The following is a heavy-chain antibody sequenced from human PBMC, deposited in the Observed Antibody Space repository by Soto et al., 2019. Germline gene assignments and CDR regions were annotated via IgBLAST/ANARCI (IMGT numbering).Heavy chain of an antibody. CDR1: GGSISSGDYY. CDR3: ARDPRRSMDWPKPHYYYGMDV. Sequence: TSETLSLTCTVSGGSISSGDYYWSWVRQHPGKGLEWIGYIYYSGSTYYNPSLKSRVTISVDTSKNQFSLKLNSVTAADTAVYYCARDPRRSMDWPKPHYYYGMDVWGQGTTVTVSS. CDR2: IYYSGST. V-gene: IGHV4-31*03. J-gene: IGHJ6*02. D-gene: IGHD3-9*01.